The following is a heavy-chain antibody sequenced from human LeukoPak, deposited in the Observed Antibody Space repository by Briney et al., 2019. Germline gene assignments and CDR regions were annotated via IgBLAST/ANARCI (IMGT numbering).Heavy chain of an antibody. V-gene: IGHV1-3*01. Sequence: ASVKVSCKASGCTFTYYAMHWVRQAPGQRLEWMGWINAGNGNTEYSQKFQGRVTITRDTSASTAYMGLSSLRSEDTAVYYCAREKFGSDYWGQGTLVTVSS. CDR3: AREKFGSDY. CDR2: INAGNGNT. CDR1: GCTFTYYA. J-gene: IGHJ4*02. D-gene: IGHD3-10*01.